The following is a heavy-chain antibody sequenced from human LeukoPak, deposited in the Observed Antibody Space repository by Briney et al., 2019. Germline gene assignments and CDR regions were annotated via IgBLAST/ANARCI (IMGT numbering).Heavy chain of an antibody. Sequence: PSETLSLTRTVSGGSISSYYWSWIRQPAGKGLEWIGRIHTSGSTNYNPSLKSRVTISVDTSKNQFSLKLSSVTAADTAVYYCARVDSSNWYEYRGYFDYWGQGTLVTVSS. J-gene: IGHJ4*02. CDR1: GGSISSYY. CDR2: IHTSGST. V-gene: IGHV4-4*07. CDR3: ARVDSSNWYEYRGYFDY. D-gene: IGHD6-13*01.